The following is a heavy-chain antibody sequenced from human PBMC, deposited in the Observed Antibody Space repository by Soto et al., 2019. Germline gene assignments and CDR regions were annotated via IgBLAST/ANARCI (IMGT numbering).Heavy chain of an antibody. CDR1: GYTFTSYG. CDR2: ISAYNGNT. D-gene: IGHD3-22*01. V-gene: IGHV1-18*04. Sequence: ASVKVSCKASGYTFTSYGISWVRQAPGQGLEWMGWISAYNGNTNYAQKLQGRVTMTTDTSTSTAYMELRSLRSDDTAVYYCARDRFYYVSRVDHCPTCSSHYRGQ. CDR3: ARDRFYYVSRVDHCPTCSSHY. J-gene: IGHJ4*02.